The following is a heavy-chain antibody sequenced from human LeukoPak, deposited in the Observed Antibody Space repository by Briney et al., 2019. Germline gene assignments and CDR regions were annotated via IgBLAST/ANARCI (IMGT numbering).Heavy chain of an antibody. Sequence: GASVKVSCKASGYTFTSYYMHWVRQAPGQGLEWMGIINPSGGSTSYAQKFQGRVTMTRNTSISTAYMELSSLRSEDTAVYYCARGAARPRIRGAPPYYYYYGMDVWGQGTTVTVSS. J-gene: IGHJ6*02. CDR1: GYTFTSYY. CDR3: ARGAARPRIRGAPPYYYYYGMDV. V-gene: IGHV1-46*01. CDR2: INPSGGST. D-gene: IGHD6-6*01.